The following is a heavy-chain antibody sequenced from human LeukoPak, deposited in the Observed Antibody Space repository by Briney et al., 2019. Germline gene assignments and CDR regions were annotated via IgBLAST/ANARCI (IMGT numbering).Heavy chain of an antibody. D-gene: IGHD4-17*01. CDR2: ISYDGSNK. CDR1: GFTFSSYA. V-gene: IGHV3-30*04. CDR3: ARDLTTVTTYCQH. J-gene: IGHJ1*01. Sequence: GGSLRLSCAASGFTFSSYAMHWVRQAPGKGLEWVAVISYDGSNKYYADSVKGRFTISRDNSKNTLYLQMNSLRAEDTAVYYCARDLTTVTTYCQHWGQGTLVTVSS.